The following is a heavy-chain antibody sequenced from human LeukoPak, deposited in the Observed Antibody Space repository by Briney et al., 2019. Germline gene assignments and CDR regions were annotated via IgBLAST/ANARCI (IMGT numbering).Heavy chain of an antibody. CDR3: AKVMKGSERPTMVRGVIIKTAGLYYMDV. Sequence: PGGSLRLSCAASGFTLSSYAMSWVRQAPGKGLEWVSSISASGGSTNYADSVKGRFTISRDNSKNTVYLQMNSLRAEDTAVYYCAKVMKGSERPTMVRGVIIKTAGLYYMDVWGKGTTVTVSS. J-gene: IGHJ6*03. D-gene: IGHD3-10*01. CDR2: ISASGGST. CDR1: GFTLSSYA. V-gene: IGHV3-23*01.